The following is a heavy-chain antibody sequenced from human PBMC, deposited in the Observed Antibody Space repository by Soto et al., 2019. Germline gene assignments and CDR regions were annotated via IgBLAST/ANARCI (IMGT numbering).Heavy chain of an antibody. CDR3: TTDSDFSTRLVRFDY. Sequence: PGGSLXLSCAASGFTFTTSLINWVRQAPGKGLEWVGRIKSKVDGGTTDFAAPVKGRFAISRDDSRSMMYMQMNSLKIEDTAVYYCTTDSDFSTRLVRFDYWGRGTLVTVSS. D-gene: IGHD3-3*01. CDR2: IKSKVDGGTT. V-gene: IGHV3-15*07. CDR1: GFTFTTSL. J-gene: IGHJ4*01.